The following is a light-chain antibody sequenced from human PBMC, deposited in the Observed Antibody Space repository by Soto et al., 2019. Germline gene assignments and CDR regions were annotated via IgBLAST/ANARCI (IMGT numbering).Light chain of an antibody. Sequence: EIVVTQSPGTLSLSQGERATLSCRASPSVTNYLAWYQQKPGQAPRLLIYGAFNRATGIPARFSGSGSGTDFTLTISSLEPEDFAVYYCQQRNIWPPITFGQGTRLEIK. CDR3: QQRNIWPPIT. J-gene: IGKJ5*01. CDR1: PSVTNY. V-gene: IGKV3-11*01. CDR2: GAF.